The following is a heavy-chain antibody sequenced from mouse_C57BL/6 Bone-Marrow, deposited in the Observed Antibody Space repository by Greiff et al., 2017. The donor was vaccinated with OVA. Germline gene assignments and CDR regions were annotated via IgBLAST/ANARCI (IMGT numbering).Heavy chain of an antibody. Sequence: QVHVKQSGAELARPGASVKLSCKASGYTFTSYGISWVKQRTGQGLEWIGEIYPRSGNTYYNEKFKGKATLTADKSSSTAYMELRSLTSEDSAVYFCARGGVYYGKGAMDYWGQGTSVTVSS. D-gene: IGHD1-1*01. CDR2: IYPRSGNT. CDR3: ARGGVYYGKGAMDY. J-gene: IGHJ4*01. CDR1: GYTFTSYG. V-gene: IGHV1-81*01.